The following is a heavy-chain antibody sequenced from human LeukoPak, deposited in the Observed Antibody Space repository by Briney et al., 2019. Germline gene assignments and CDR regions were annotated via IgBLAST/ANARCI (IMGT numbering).Heavy chain of an antibody. J-gene: IGHJ6*02. CDR1: GFTFSDHY. D-gene: IGHD3-9*01. CDR2: TRNKANSYTT. Sequence: PGGSLRLSCAASGFTFSDHYMDWVRQAPGKGLEWVGRTRNKANSYTTEYAASVKGRFTISRDDSKNSLYLQMNSLRAEDTAVYYCAKELDYDILTGYYGPASYYYYGMDVWGQGTTVTVSS. V-gene: IGHV3-72*01. CDR3: AKELDYDILTGYYGPASYYYYGMDV.